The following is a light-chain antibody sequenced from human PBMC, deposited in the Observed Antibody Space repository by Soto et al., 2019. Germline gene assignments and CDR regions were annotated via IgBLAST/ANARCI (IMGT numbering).Light chain of an antibody. CDR3: QQFNSYPLSLT. Sequence: AIQLTQSPSSLSASVGDRVTITCRASQGISSALAWYQQKPGKAPKLLIYDASSLESGVLSRFSGSGSGTDFTLTISSLQPEDFATYYCQQFNSYPLSLTFGGGTKVEIK. V-gene: IGKV1-13*02. CDR2: DAS. CDR1: QGISSA. J-gene: IGKJ4*01.